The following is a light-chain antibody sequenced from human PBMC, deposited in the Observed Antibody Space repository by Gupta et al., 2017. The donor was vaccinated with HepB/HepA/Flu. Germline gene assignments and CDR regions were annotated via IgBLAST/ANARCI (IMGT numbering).Light chain of an antibody. J-gene: IGKJ4*01. Sequence: DIQMTQSPSTLSASVGDRVTITCRASQIISSWLAWYQQKPGKAPKLLIYKASNLESGVSSRFSGSGSRTEFTLTISSLQPDDLATYYCQQYNSYTLTFGGGTKVEIK. CDR2: KAS. V-gene: IGKV1-5*03. CDR1: QIISSW. CDR3: QQYNSYTLT.